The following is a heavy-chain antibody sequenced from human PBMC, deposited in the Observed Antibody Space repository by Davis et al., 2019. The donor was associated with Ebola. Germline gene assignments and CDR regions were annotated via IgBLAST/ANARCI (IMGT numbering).Heavy chain of an antibody. V-gene: IGHV5-51*01. J-gene: IGHJ6*02. CDR1: GYKFSDYW. CDR2: IFPGDSDI. Sequence: GESLKISCKASGYKFSDYWIGWVRQEPGKGLEWMGIIFPGDSDIRYSPSFQGHVTISADKSISTAYLQWSSLKASDTAMYYCARSQSDYYGMDVWGQGTTVTVSS. CDR3: ARSQSDYYGMDV.